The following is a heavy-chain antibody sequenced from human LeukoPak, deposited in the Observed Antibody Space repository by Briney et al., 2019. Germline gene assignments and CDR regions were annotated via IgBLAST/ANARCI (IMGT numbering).Heavy chain of an antibody. Sequence: PSETLSLTCTVSGYSISSGYYWGWIRQPPGKGLEWIGSIYHSGSTYYNPSLKSRVTISVDTSKNQFSLKLSSVTAADTAVYYCATQIDSSGYYSYWGQGTLVTVSS. V-gene: IGHV4-38-2*02. CDR2: IYHSGST. CDR1: GYSISSGYY. CDR3: ATQIDSSGYYSY. D-gene: IGHD3-22*01. J-gene: IGHJ4*02.